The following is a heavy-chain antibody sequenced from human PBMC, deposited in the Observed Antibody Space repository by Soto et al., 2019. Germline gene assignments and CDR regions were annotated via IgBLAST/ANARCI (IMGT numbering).Heavy chain of an antibody. CDR1: GYTFTSYD. CDR3: ARLGDDILGYYHMDV. Sequence: ASVKVSCKASGYTFTSYDINWVRQATGQGLEWMGWMNPNSGNTGYAQKFQGRVTMTRNTSISTAYMELSSLRSEDTAVYYCARLGDDILGYYHMDVWGKGTTVTVSS. J-gene: IGHJ6*03. D-gene: IGHD3-9*01. V-gene: IGHV1-8*01. CDR2: MNPNSGNT.